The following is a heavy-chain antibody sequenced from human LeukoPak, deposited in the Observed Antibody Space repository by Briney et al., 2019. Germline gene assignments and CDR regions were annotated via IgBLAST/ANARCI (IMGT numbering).Heavy chain of an antibody. CDR1: GLMFSSYV. Sequence: GGSLRLSCTASGLMFSSYVMTWVRQAPGKGLEWVSGIVGSGGSTYYADPVKGRFTVSRDNSKNTLYLQMNNVRAEDTAVYYCALLGRGQQLGYYGMDVWGQGTTVTVSS. J-gene: IGHJ6*02. V-gene: IGHV3-23*01. D-gene: IGHD6-13*01. CDR3: ALLGRGQQLGYYGMDV. CDR2: IVGSGGST.